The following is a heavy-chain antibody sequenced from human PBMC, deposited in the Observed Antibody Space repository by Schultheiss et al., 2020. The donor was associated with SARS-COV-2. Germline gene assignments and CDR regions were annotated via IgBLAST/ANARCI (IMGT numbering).Heavy chain of an antibody. V-gene: IGHV3-23*01. CDR2: ISGDGGGT. CDR1: GFTFNKHA. D-gene: IGHD3-9*01. J-gene: IGHJ4*02. CDR3: AKLLRYFDWDPLDY. Sequence: GGSLRLSCAASGFTFNKHAMSWVLQSPGKGMEWVSVISGDGGGTYYTASVKGRFTISRDNSKNTLYLQMSSLRAEDTAVNYCAKLLRYFDWDPLDYWGPGTLVTVSS.